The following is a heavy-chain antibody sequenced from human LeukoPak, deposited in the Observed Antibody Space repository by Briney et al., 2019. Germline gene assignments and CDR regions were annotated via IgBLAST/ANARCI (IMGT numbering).Heavy chain of an antibody. V-gene: IGHV3-48*04. CDR3: ARGGGYYYDSSGGEN. CDR1: GFTFSSYS. J-gene: IGHJ4*02. CDR2: ISSSSSTI. Sequence: GGSLRLSCAASGFTFSSYSMNWVRQAPGKGLEWVSYISSSSSTIYYADSVKGRFTISRDNAKNSLYLQMNSLRAEDTAVYYCARGGGYYYDSSGGENWGQGTLVTVSS. D-gene: IGHD3-22*01.